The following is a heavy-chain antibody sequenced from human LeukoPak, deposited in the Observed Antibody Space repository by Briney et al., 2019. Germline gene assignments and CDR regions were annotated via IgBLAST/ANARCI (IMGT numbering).Heavy chain of an antibody. CDR3: ARENPSGYYNRPIDY. CDR1: GGSISSSSYY. D-gene: IGHD3-22*01. Sequence: SETLSLTCTVSGGSISSSSYYWGWIRQPPGKGLEWIGDIYYSGSIKYNPSLKSRVTMSVDTSKNQFSLKLSSVTAADTAIYYCARENPSGYYNRPIDYWGQGTLVTVSS. CDR2: IYYSGSI. J-gene: IGHJ4*02. V-gene: IGHV4-61*01.